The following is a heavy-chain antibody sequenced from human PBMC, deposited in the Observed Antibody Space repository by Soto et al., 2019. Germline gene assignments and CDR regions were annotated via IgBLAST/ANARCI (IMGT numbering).Heavy chain of an antibody. CDR2: IIPILNKT. Sequence: QVLLEQSGSVVKRPGSSVTVSCKASGGPFNNFIFTWVRQAPGQGLEWMGRIIPILNKTNYAQTFRGRVAITAYTPASTSYIELTGLRLDDTAMYYCVKDFSGYTSLWGQGTLVSVTS. CDR1: GGPFNNFI. V-gene: IGHV1-69*02. CDR3: VKDFSGYTSL. D-gene: IGHD3-3*01. J-gene: IGHJ4*02.